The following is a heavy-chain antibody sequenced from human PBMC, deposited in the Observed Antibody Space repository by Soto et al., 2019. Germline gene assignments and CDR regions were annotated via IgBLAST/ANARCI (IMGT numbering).Heavy chain of an antibody. CDR2: ISAYTDDP. CDR3: ARVIPGAEAWFDP. J-gene: IGHJ5*02. Sequence: QGQLVQSGAEVKKPGASVKVSCTASGNTFTNFGVTWVRQAPGQGLEWMGWISAYTDDPNYAQKFQGRVTMTIDTATSTAYLDLRSLTSDDTPVYYCARVIPGAEAWFDPWGQGTLVTVSS. D-gene: IGHD2-2*02. CDR1: GNTFTNFG. V-gene: IGHV1-18*01.